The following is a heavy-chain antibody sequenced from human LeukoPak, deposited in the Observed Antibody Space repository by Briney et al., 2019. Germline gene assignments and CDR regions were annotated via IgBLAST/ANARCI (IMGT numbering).Heavy chain of an antibody. CDR1: GFTFSNYE. CDR2: ISTGSSTI. Sequence: GGSLRLSCSASGFTFSNYEMHWVRQAPGKGLEWVSYISTGSSTIYYADSVKGRFTISRDNAKNSLYLQMNSLRAEDTAVYYCASQWWDFWGQGTLVTVSS. J-gene: IGHJ4*02. V-gene: IGHV3-48*01. CDR3: ASQWWDF. D-gene: IGHD2-15*01.